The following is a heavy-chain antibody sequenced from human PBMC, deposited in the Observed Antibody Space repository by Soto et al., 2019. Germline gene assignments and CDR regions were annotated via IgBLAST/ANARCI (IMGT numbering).Heavy chain of an antibody. CDR2: IDPSDSNT. J-gene: IGHJ6*02. V-gene: IGHV5-10-1*01. D-gene: IGHD2-15*01. Sequence: GESLKISCKASGYSFTSYWISWVRQTPGKGLEWMGGIDPSDSNTRYSPSFQGHVVISTDKSTTTAYVQWSSLKASDTATYYCARVKGFRIFDGMDVWGQGTTVTVSS. CDR1: GYSFTSYW. CDR3: ARVKGFRIFDGMDV.